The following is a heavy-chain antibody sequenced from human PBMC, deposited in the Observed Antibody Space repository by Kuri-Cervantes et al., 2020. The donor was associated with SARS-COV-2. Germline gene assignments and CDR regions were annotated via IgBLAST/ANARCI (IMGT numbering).Heavy chain of an antibody. J-gene: IGHJ4*02. D-gene: IGHD3-10*01. CDR3: ATTYPGEWLPLDY. Sequence: GGSLRLSCAASGFTFTMYGIHWVRQAPGKGLEWVAVISYDGSNIHYGDSVKGRFTISRDTSKNTLYLQMNSLRAEDTAVYYCATTYPGEWLPLDYWGQGTLVTVSS. CDR1: GFTFTMYG. V-gene: IGHV3-30*03. CDR2: ISYDGSNI.